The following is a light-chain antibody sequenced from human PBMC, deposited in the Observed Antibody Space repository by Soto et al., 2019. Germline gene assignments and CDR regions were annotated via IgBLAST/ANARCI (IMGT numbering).Light chain of an antibody. J-gene: IGKJ1*01. CDR1: QSVSSN. Sequence: EIVMTQSPATLSVSPGERATLSCRASQSVSSNLAWFQQKPGQAPRLLIYGASTRATGIPARFSGSGSGTELTLSISSQQSEDFAVYYCQQYHDWPWTFGQGTKVEIK. V-gene: IGKV3-15*01. CDR3: QQYHDWPWT. CDR2: GAS.